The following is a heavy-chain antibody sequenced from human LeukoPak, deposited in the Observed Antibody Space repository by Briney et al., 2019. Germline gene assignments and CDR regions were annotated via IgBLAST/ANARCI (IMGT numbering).Heavy chain of an antibody. CDR3: AKDHRSGWYLGDYFDY. CDR1: GFIFSSHG. CDR2: ISPSGDIT. V-gene: IGHV3-23*01. Sequence: GGTLRLSCAASGFIFSSHGMNWVRQAPGKGLEWVSGISPSGDITYYADSVKGRFTISRDNSKNTLYLQMNSLRAEDTAVYYCAKDHRSGWYLGDYFDYWGQGTLVTVSS. D-gene: IGHD6-19*01. J-gene: IGHJ4*02.